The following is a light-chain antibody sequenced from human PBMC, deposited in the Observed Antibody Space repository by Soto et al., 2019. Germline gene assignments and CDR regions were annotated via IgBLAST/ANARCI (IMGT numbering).Light chain of an antibody. CDR1: SSDVGGYSY. J-gene: IGLJ1*01. V-gene: IGLV2-14*01. CDR2: EVS. Sequence: QSVLTQPASVSGSPGQSITISCTGTSSDVGGYSYVSWYQQHPGKAPKLMIYEVSNRPSGVSNPFSGSKSGNTASLTISWLQAEDEADYYCSSYTSSSTGVFGTGTKVTVL. CDR3: SSYTSSSTGV.